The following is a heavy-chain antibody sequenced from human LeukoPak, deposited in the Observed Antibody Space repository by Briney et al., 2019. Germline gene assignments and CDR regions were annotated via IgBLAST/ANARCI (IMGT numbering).Heavy chain of an antibody. CDR1: GGSISSGDYY. D-gene: IGHD2-21*01. CDR3: ARATYCGGDCYELDY. J-gene: IGHJ4*02. Sequence: PSETLSLTCTVSGGSISSGDYYWSWIRQPPGKGLEWIGYIYYGGSTYYNPSLKSRVTISVDTSKNQFSLKLSSVTAADTAVYYCARATYCGGDCYELDYWGQGTLVTVSS. CDR2: IYYGGST. V-gene: IGHV4-30-4*08.